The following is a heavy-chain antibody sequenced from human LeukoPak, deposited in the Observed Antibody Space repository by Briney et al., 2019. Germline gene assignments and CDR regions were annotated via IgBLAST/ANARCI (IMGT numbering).Heavy chain of an antibody. CDR3: ARTAPGTHLGGYYYYMGV. J-gene: IGHJ6*03. Sequence: ASVKVSCKASGYTFNTYGINWVRQAPGQGLEWMGWISAYNGNTNYAQNLRDRVTMTTDTSTSTAYMELRSLRSDDTAVYYCARTAPGTHLGGYYYYMGVWGKGTTVTVSS. D-gene: IGHD1/OR15-1a*01. CDR2: ISAYNGNT. V-gene: IGHV1-18*01. CDR1: GYTFNTYG.